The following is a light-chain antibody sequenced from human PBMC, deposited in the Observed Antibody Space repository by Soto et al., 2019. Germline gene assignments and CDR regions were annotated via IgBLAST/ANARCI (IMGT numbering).Light chain of an antibody. J-gene: IGKJ1*01. V-gene: IGKV3-20*01. CDR3: QQYGRTPAT. CDR2: GAS. Sequence: EIELTQSPGTLSLSPGERATLSCRASQSISSTYLAWYQQKPGQAPRLLIYGASNRATGIPDRFSGSGSGTAFTLTISRLEPEDFAVYYCQQYGRTPATFGQGTKVEIK. CDR1: QSISSTY.